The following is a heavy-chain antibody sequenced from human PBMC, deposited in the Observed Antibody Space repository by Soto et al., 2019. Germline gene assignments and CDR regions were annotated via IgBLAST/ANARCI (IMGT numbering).Heavy chain of an antibody. CDR3: ARDRGITIFALVSSGYFDY. V-gene: IGHV4-31*03. CDR2: IYYSGST. D-gene: IGHD3-3*01. J-gene: IGHJ4*02. CDR1: GGSISSGGYY. Sequence: SATLSLTCTVSGGSISSGGYYWSWIRQHPGKCLEWIGYIYYSGSTYYNPSLKSRVTISVDTSKNQFSLKLSSVTAADTAVYYCARDRGITIFALVSSGYFDYWGQGTLVTVS.